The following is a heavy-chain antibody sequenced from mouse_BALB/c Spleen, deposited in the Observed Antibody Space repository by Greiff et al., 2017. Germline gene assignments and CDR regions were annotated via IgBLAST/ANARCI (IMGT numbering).Heavy chain of an antibody. D-gene: IGHD2-4*01. CDR2: IDPETGGT. CDR1: GYTFTDYE. Sequence: QVQLQQSGAELVRPGASVTLSCKASGYTFTDYEMHWVKQTPVHGLEWIGAIDPETGGTAYNHKFKGKATLTAHKSSSTAYMELRSLTSEDSAVYYCTRSTMITKDYFDYWGQGTTLTGSS. J-gene: IGHJ2*01. CDR3: TRSTMITKDYFDY. V-gene: IGHV1-15*01.